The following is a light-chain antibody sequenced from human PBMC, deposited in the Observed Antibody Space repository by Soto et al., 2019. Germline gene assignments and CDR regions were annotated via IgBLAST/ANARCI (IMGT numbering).Light chain of an antibody. CDR1: SSNIGACYD. CDR2: GNS. Sequence: QSVLTQPPSVSGAPGQRVTISCTGSSSNIGACYDVHWYQQLPGTAPKLLIYGNSNRPSGVPDRFSGSKSGTSASLAITGPQAEDEADDYCQSYDTGLRTVFGGGTQLTVL. V-gene: IGLV1-40*01. J-gene: IGLJ7*01. CDR3: QSYDTGLRTV.